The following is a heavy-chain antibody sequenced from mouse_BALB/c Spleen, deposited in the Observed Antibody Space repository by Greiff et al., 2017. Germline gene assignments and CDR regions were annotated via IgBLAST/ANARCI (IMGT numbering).Heavy chain of an antibody. J-gene: IGHJ4*01. Sequence: DGQLVESGGGLVQPGGSRKLSCAASGFTFSSFGMHWVRQAPEKGLEWVAYISSGSSTIYYADTVKGRFTISRDNPKNTLFLQMTSLRSEDTAMYYCASRYRYDGYAMDYWGQGTSVTVSS. V-gene: IGHV5-17*02. CDR1: GFTFSSFG. CDR3: ASRYRYDGYAMDY. D-gene: IGHD2-14*01. CDR2: ISSGSSTI.